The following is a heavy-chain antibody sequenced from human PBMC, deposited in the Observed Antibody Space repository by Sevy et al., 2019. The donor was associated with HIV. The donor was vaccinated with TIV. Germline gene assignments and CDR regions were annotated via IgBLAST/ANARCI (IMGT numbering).Heavy chain of an antibody. CDR1: GFTFSSYW. Sequence: GSLRLSCAASGFTFSSYWMSWVRQAPGKGLEWVANIKQDGSEKYYVGSVKGRFTISRDNAKNSLYLQMNSLRAEDTAVYYCARDRVHSSGYYYYYYYGMDVWGQGTTVTVSS. D-gene: IGHD3-22*01. CDR3: ARDRVHSSGYYYYYYYGMDV. CDR2: IKQDGSEK. J-gene: IGHJ6*02. V-gene: IGHV3-7*01.